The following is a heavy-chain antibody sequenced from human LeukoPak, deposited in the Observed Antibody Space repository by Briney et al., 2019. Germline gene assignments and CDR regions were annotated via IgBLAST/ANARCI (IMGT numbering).Heavy chain of an antibody. J-gene: IGHJ4*02. CDR2: ISTSSSYM. D-gene: IGHD4-17*01. Sequence: AGGSLRLSCAASAFTFSSYSMNWVRQAPGKGLEWVSSISTSSSYMYYADSVKGRFTISRDNAKNTLYLQMNSLRAEDPAVYYCAKDSGYYGDRSLDYWGQGTLVTVSS. V-gene: IGHV3-21*01. CDR3: AKDSGYYGDRSLDY. CDR1: AFTFSSYS.